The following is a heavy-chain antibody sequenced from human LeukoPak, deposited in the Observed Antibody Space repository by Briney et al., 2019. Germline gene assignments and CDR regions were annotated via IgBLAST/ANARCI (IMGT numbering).Heavy chain of an antibody. J-gene: IGHJ4*02. Sequence: ASVNVSCTASGYTFTSYYMHWVRQAPGQGLEWMGIINPSGGSTSYAQKSQGRVTMTRDTSTSTVYMELSSLRSEDTAVYYCARDSLYYYDSSGYYTDDDYWGQGTLVTVSS. V-gene: IGHV1-46*01. CDR3: ARDSLYYYDSSGYYTDDDY. CDR1: GYTFTSYY. D-gene: IGHD3-22*01. CDR2: INPSGGST.